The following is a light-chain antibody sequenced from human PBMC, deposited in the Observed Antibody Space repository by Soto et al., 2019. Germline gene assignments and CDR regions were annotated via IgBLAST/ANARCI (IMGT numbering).Light chain of an antibody. Sequence: DIQMTQSPSTLSASVGDRVTITCRASQSIGRWLAWDQQKPGKAPKLLIYKASSLESGVPSRFSGSGSGTEFTLTISSLQPDDFASYYCQQYGSYSPWTFGQGTKVEIK. V-gene: IGKV1-5*03. CDR1: QSIGRW. CDR3: QQYGSYSPWT. CDR2: KAS. J-gene: IGKJ1*01.